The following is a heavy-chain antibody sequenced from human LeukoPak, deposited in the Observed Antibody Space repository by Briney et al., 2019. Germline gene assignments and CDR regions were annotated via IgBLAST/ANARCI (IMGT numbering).Heavy chain of an antibody. CDR2: ISTSGST. Sequence: PSETLSLTCTVSGGSISSYYWSWIRQPAGKGLESIGHISTSGSTNYNPSLKSRVTMSVDTSKNQFSLKLSSVTAADTAVYYCARVIWYSSSWYGGLWFDPWGQGTLVTVSS. V-gene: IGHV4-4*07. CDR3: ARVIWYSSSWYGGLWFDP. J-gene: IGHJ5*02. D-gene: IGHD6-13*01. CDR1: GGSISSYY.